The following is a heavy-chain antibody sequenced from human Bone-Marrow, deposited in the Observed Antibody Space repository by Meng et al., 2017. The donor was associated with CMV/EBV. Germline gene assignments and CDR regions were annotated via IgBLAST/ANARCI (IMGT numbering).Heavy chain of an antibody. CDR3: ARDRGDYGGNSGIFDF. D-gene: IGHD4-23*01. V-gene: IGHV4-61*01. CDR2: VYYSGTA. J-gene: IGHJ4*02. Sequence: GSVGRDRSYGAWIRQPPGEGLEYIGSVYYSGTATYNPTFQSRGTISADTSMNQFSLTLTSVTAADTAVYYCARDRGDYGGNSGIFDFWGQGTLVTVSS. CDR1: GSVGRDRSY.